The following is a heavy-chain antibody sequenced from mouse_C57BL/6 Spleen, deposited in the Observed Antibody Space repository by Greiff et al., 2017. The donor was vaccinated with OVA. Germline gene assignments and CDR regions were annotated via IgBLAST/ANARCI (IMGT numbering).Heavy chain of an antibody. CDR2: INPSNGGT. V-gene: IGHV1-53*01. J-gene: IGHJ3*01. Sequence: VQLQESGTELVKPGASVKLSCKASGYTFTSYWMHWVKQRPGQGLEWIGNINPSNGGTNYNEKFKSKATLTVDKSSSTAYMQLSSLTSEDSAVYYCARGTVLGSSLAYWGQGTLVTVSA. CDR1: GYTFTSYW. D-gene: IGHD1-1*01. CDR3: ARGTVLGSSLAY.